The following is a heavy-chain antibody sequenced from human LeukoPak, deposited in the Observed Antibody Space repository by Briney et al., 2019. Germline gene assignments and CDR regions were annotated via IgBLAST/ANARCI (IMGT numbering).Heavy chain of an antibody. Sequence: ASVKVSCKASGYTFTSYGISWVRQAPGQGLEWMGWISAYNGNTNYAQKLQGRVTVTTDTSTSTAYMELRSLRSDDTAVYYCARDRLLLAPRLGSGAFDIWGQGTMVTVSS. V-gene: IGHV1-18*01. D-gene: IGHD3-3*01. CDR1: GYTFTSYG. J-gene: IGHJ3*02. CDR2: ISAYNGNT. CDR3: ARDRLLLAPRLGSGAFDI.